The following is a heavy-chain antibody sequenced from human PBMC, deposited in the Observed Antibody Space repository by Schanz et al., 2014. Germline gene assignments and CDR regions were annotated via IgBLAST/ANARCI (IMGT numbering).Heavy chain of an antibody. D-gene: IGHD1-26*01. CDR3: VKDLQRELLRDDHYYGMDV. CDR1: GFTFSTYW. J-gene: IGHJ6*02. CDR2: VCYDGSKK. V-gene: IGHV3-33*06. Sequence: VQLVESGGGLVQPGGSLRLSCAASGFTFSTYWMSWVRQAPGKGLGWVAVVCYDGSKKYYADSVKGRFTTSRDNSKNTMYLQMNSLRAEDTAVYYCVKDLQRELLRDDHYYGMDVWGQGTPVTVSS.